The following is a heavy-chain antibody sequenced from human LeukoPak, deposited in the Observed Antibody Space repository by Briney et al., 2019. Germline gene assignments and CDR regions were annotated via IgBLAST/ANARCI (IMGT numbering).Heavy chain of an antibody. CDR3: ARDRNRIYYYDSSGYPDY. D-gene: IGHD3-22*01. CDR1: GYTFTTYA. Sequence: ASVKVSCKASGYTFTTYAIYWVRQAPGQGLEWMGWINPNSGGTNYAQKFQGRVTMTRDTSISTAYMELSRLRSDDTAVYYCARDRNRIYYYDSSGYPDYWGQGTLVTVSS. CDR2: INPNSGGT. J-gene: IGHJ4*02. V-gene: IGHV1-2*02.